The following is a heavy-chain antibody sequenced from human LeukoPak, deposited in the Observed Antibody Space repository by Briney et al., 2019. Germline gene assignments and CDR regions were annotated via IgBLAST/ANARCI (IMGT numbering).Heavy chain of an antibody. CDR1: GFTFSSYA. CDR3: AKVEGRGYSYGYSY. Sequence: GGSLRLSCAASGFTFSSYAMSWVRQAPGKGLEWVSAISGSGGSTYYADSVKGRFTISRDNSKNTLYLQMNSLRDEDTAIYYCAKVEGRGYSYGYSYWGQGTLVTVSS. J-gene: IGHJ4*02. CDR2: ISGSGGST. V-gene: IGHV3-23*01. D-gene: IGHD5-18*01.